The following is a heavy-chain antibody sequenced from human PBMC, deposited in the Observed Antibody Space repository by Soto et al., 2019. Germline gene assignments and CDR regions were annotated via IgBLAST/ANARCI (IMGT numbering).Heavy chain of an antibody. J-gene: IGHJ5*02. Sequence: QVRLVESGGGVVQPGRSLRISCVASGFTFSNSGFHWVRQAPGKGPEWVSIIWYDGRKMFYADSVKGRFTISRDDSKNTVYLQMNSLRPEDTAVYYCARDLSVGRPHFDPWGQGTLVTVSS. CDR3: ARDLSVGRPHFDP. CDR2: IWYDGRKM. D-gene: IGHD1-26*01. V-gene: IGHV3-33*01. CDR1: GFTFSNSG.